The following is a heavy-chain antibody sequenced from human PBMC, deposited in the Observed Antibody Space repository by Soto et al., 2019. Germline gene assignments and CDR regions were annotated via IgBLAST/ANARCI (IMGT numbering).Heavy chain of an antibody. CDR3: ASQSGSYHHFAF. D-gene: IGHD1-26*01. CDR1: GGSISSGGYY. Sequence: PSETLSLTCTVSGGSISSGGYYWSWIRHHPGEGLEWVGYIYNTGSTSYNPSLKSRLTISVDTSKNQFSLKLSSVTAADTAVYYCASQSGSYHHFAFWDLEALSTVSS. V-gene: IGHV4-31*03. CDR2: IYNTGST. J-gene: IGHJ4*02.